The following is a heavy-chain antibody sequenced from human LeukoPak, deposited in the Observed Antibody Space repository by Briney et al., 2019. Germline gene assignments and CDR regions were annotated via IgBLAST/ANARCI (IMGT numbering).Heavy chain of an antibody. D-gene: IGHD2-21*01. CDR1: GFTFSSYS. V-gene: IGHV3-48*01. CDR3: AKGGIVVVIAIRDAFDI. J-gene: IGHJ3*02. CDR2: ISSSSSTK. Sequence: GGSLRLSCAASGFTFSSYSMNWVRQAPGKGLEWVSYISSSSSTKYYADSVKGRFTISRDNSKNTLYLQMNSLRAEDTAVYYCAKGGIVVVIAIRDAFDIWGQGTMVTVSS.